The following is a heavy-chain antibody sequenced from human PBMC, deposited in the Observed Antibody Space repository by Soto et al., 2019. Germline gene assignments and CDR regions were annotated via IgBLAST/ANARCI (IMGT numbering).Heavy chain of an antibody. J-gene: IGHJ4*02. CDR1: GFTFRSYA. V-gene: IGHV3-64D*06. Sequence: PVGSLRLSCSASGFTFRSYAMHWVRQAPGKGLEYVSGIRGNGDPPFYADSVKGRFTISRDNSKDTLYLQMSSLSADDTAVYYCVKSRGGNNFDFFDWGQGALVTVSS. CDR2: IRGNGDPP. CDR3: VKSRGGNNFDFFD. D-gene: IGHD5-12*01.